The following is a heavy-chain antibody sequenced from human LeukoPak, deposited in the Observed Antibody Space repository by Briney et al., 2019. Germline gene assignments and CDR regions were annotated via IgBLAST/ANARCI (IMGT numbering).Heavy chain of an antibody. D-gene: IGHD5-12*01. Sequence: PGGSLRLSCAASGFTFSDYYMSWIRQAPGKGLEWVSYISSSSSYTNYADSVKGRFTISRDNAKNSLSLQMNSLRAEDTAVYYCAREGGYDTFDYGMDVWGQGTTVTVSS. J-gene: IGHJ6*02. CDR1: GFTFSDYY. CDR3: AREGGYDTFDYGMDV. CDR2: ISSSSSYT. V-gene: IGHV3-11*05.